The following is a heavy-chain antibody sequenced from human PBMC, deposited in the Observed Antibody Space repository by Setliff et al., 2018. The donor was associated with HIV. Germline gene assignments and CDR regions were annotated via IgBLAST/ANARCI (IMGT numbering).Heavy chain of an antibody. Sequence: SETLSLTCAVYGPSFSGYYWNWIRQFPGKSLEWIGEINHSGTTNYSPSFKSRLNISVDVPKNQFSLRLASLSAADTAAYFCAAKPMIRGRPFAFWGQATLVTVSS. D-gene: IGHD3-10*01. CDR2: INHSGTT. J-gene: IGHJ4*02. V-gene: IGHV4-34*01. CDR1: GPSFSGYY. CDR3: AAKPMIRGRPFAF.